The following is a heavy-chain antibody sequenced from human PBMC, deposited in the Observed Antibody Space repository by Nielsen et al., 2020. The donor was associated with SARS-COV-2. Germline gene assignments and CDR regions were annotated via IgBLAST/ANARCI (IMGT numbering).Heavy chain of an antibody. V-gene: IGHV1-8*01. CDR3: ARGGFSLGANLEDP. Sequence: ASVKVSCKASGYTFINHDINWVRQAAGQGLEWMGWMSPNSGNTGYAQKFQGRVTMTRDTSISTAYMELSRLRSEDTAVYYCARGGFSLGANLEDPWGQGTLVIVSS. CDR1: GYTFINHD. CDR2: MSPNSGNT. J-gene: IGHJ5*02. D-gene: IGHD1-26*01.